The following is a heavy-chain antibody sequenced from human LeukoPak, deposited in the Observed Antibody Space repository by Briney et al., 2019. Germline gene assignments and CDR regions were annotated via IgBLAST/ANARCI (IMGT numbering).Heavy chain of an antibody. CDR3: AKDGDGDY. CDR2: ISASGDRT. D-gene: IGHD2-21*02. CDR1: GFTSSSYD. J-gene: IGHJ4*02. V-gene: IGHV3-23*01. Sequence: PGGSLRLSCAASGFTSSSYDMAWVRQAPGKGLEWVSSISASGDRTYYADSVKGRFTISRDNSRSILYLQMTSLRAEDTAVYYCAKDGDGDYWGQGTLVTVSS.